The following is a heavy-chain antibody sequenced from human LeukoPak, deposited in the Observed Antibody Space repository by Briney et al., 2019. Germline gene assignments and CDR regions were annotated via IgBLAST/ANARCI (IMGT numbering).Heavy chain of an antibody. J-gene: IGHJ4*02. V-gene: IGHV4-59*01. D-gene: IGHD6-13*01. CDR3: AREPRRSWFDY. Sequence: SETLSLTCTVSGGSISSYYWSWIRQPPGKGLEWIGYIYYSGSTDYNPSLKSRVSLSVDTSKNQFSLKLSSVTAADTAVYYCAREPRRSWFDYWSQGTLVTVSS. CDR2: IYYSGST. CDR1: GGSISSYY.